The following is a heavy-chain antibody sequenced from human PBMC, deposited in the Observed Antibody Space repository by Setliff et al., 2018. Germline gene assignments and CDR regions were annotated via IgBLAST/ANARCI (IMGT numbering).Heavy chain of an antibody. J-gene: IGHJ3*02. CDR1: GYSFTSYW. Sequence: PGESLKISCKGFGYSFTSYWIGWVRQMPGKGLEWMGIIYPGDSDTRYSPSFQGQVTISADKSISTAYLQWSSLKASDTAMYYCARLTYYYDSSGLNAFDIWGQGTMVTVS. CDR2: IYPGDSDT. D-gene: IGHD3-22*01. CDR3: ARLTYYYDSSGLNAFDI. V-gene: IGHV5-51*01.